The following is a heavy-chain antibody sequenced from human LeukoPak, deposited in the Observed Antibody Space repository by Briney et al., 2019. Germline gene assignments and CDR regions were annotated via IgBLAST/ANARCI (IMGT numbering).Heavy chain of an antibody. CDR2: ISGSGDSA. CDR3: AKEMGDYIDYYYYSGVDV. Sequence: PGGSLRLSCAASGFIFTSFAMTWVRQAPGKGLEWVSSISGSGDSAYYAGSVKGRFTISRDNFKNEVYLQMSSLRAEDTAIYYCAKEMGDYIDYYYYSGVDVWGQWTTVTVSS. CDR1: GFIFTSFA. V-gene: IGHV3-23*01. J-gene: IGHJ6*02. D-gene: IGHD4-11*01.